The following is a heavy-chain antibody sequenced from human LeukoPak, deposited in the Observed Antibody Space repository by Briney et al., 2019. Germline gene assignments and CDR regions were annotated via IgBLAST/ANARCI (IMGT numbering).Heavy chain of an antibody. Sequence: GGSLRLSCAASGFTFSNYAMSWVRQAPGKALEWVSAITSGGGTTYYAGSVKGRSTISRDNSKNTLYLQMNSLRSEDTAVYYCARSSLTGDSLDYWGLGTLVTVSS. V-gene: IGHV3-23*01. J-gene: IGHJ4*02. CDR3: ARSSLTGDSLDY. CDR2: ITSGGGTT. D-gene: IGHD7-27*01. CDR1: GFTFSNYA.